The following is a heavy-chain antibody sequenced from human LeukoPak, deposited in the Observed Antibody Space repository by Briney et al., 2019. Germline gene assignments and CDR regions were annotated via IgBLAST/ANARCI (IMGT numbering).Heavy chain of an antibody. J-gene: IGHJ6*02. CDR2: IRGRSDTT. V-gene: IGHV3-48*01. CDR1: GFTFTMFS. D-gene: IGHD3-10*01. Sequence: GGSLRLSCAASGFTFTMFSMNWLRQAPGKGLEWIAFIRGRSDTTYYADSVKGRFTISRDNSKNTLYLQMNSLRAEDTAVYYCAKDLYYYGSGSYLYNGMDVWGQGTTVTVSS. CDR3: AKDLYYYGSGSYLYNGMDV.